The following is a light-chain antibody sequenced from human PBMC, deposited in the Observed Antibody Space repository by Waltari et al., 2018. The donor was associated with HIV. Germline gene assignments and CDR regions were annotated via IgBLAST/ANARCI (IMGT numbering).Light chain of an antibody. CDR3: MQGRQWPFT. CDR2: EVS. V-gene: IGKV2-30*01. CDR1: QSLVYSDGNTY. Sequence: DIVMTQSPLSLPVTLGQPASISCRSRQSLVYSDGNTYLNWFHQRPGQSPRRLIYEVSNRDSGVPDRFSGSGSGTDFTLRISRVEAEDVGVYYCMQGRQWPFTFGPGTKVEIK. J-gene: IGKJ3*01.